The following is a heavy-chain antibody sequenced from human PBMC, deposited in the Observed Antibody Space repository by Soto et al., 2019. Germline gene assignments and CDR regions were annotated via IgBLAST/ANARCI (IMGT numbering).Heavy chain of an antibody. J-gene: IGHJ6*02. CDR3: ARESIAAAGKGAYYYYYYGMDV. V-gene: IGHV4-34*01. CDR1: GGSFSGYY. D-gene: IGHD6-13*01. Sequence: PSETLSLTCAVYGGSFSGYYWSWIRQPPGKGLEWIGEINHSGSTNYNPSLKSRVTISVDTSKNQFSLKLSSVTAADTAVYYCARESIAAAGKGAYYYYYYGMDVWGQGTTVTSP. CDR2: INHSGST.